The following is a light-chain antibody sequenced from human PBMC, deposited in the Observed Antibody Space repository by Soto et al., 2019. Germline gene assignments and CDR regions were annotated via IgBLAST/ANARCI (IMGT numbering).Light chain of an antibody. Sequence: DIPLTQSPSTLSASAGDRVTIACRASQSISTWLAWYQQKPGKAPQLLISRASILETGVPSRFSGSGSGAEFSLTISSLQPDDFATYYCQQYYTNPWTFGQGTKVEI. J-gene: IGKJ1*01. CDR3: QQYYTNPWT. CDR2: RAS. CDR1: QSISTW. V-gene: IGKV1-5*03.